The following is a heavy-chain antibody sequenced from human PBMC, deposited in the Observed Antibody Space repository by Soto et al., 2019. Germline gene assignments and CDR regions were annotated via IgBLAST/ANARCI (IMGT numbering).Heavy chain of an antibody. CDR2: ISSSGSTI. V-gene: IGHV3-11*01. CDR3: ARDFTIAVAAPDAFDI. Sequence: GGSLRLSCAASGFTFSDYYMSWIRQAPGKGLEWVSYISSSGSTIYYADSVKGRFTISRDNAKNSLYLQMNSLRAEDTAVYYCARDFTIAVAAPDAFDIWGQGTMVTVSS. J-gene: IGHJ3*02. D-gene: IGHD6-19*01. CDR1: GFTFSDYY.